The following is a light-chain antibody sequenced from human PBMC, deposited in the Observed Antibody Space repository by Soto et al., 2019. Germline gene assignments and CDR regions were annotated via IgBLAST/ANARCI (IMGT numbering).Light chain of an antibody. CDR3: SSYTSSSTLEV. CDR1: SSDVGGYNY. V-gene: IGLV2-14*01. J-gene: IGLJ2*01. Sequence: QSALTQPASVSGSPGQSITISCTGTSSDVGGYNYVSWYQQHPGKAPKLMIYDVSNRPSGVSNSFSGSKSGNTASLTISGVPAEDEADYYCSSYTSSSTLEVFGGGTKLTVL. CDR2: DVS.